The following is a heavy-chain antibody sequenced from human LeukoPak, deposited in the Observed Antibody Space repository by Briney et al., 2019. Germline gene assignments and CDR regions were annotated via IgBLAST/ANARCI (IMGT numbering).Heavy chain of an antibody. CDR1: GFTFSGSA. CDR2: IRSKTNNYAT. CDR3: TRLRGEKASGDY. Sequence: RSGGSLRLSCAASGFTFSGSAMHWVRQASGKGLEWVGRIRSKTNNYATEYAVSVEGRFTISRDDSKNTVYLQMNSLKTEDTAVYYCTRLRGEKASGDYWGQGTLVTVSS. J-gene: IGHJ4*02. D-gene: IGHD3-10*01. V-gene: IGHV3-73*01.